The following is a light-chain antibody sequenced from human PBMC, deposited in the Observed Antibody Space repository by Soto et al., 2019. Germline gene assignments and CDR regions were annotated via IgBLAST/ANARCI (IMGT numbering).Light chain of an antibody. CDR1: SSDVGGYNY. J-gene: IGLJ2*01. CDR2: EVN. Sequence: QSVLTQPASVSGSPGQSITISCTGTSSDVGGYNYVSWYQQHPGKAPKLMIYEVNNRPSGVSNRFSGSKSGTTASLTISGLQAEDEADYYCSSYTRSRILEVVFGGGTQLTVL. V-gene: IGLV2-14*01. CDR3: SSYTRSRILEVV.